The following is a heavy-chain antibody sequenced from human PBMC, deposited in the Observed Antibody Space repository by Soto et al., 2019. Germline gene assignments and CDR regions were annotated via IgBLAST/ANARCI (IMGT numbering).Heavy chain of an antibody. V-gene: IGHV1-8*01. Sequence: QVQLVQSGVEVKKPGASVKVSCKASGYTFTSYDINWVRQATGQGLEWMGWMNPNSGNTAYAQKFQGRVAMTRNTSVSTAYMELSSLRSEDTSVYYCARERGDAFDIWGQGTMVTVSS. CDR1: GYTFTSYD. J-gene: IGHJ3*02. CDR3: ARERGDAFDI. CDR2: MNPNSGNT. D-gene: IGHD1-1*01.